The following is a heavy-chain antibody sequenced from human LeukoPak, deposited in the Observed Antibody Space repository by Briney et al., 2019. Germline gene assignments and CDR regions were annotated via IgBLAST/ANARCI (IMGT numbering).Heavy chain of an antibody. D-gene: IGHD1-20*01. Sequence: SETLSLTCTASGGSISSYYWSWIRQPPGKGLEWIAYIAYSGSTNYNPALMSRVIISVDTSKNQFSLKLSSVTAADTDVYFCARALTGTTGYIDCWGQGALVSVSS. V-gene: IGHV4-59*01. J-gene: IGHJ4*02. CDR2: IAYSGST. CDR3: ARALTGTTGYIDC. CDR1: GGSISSYY.